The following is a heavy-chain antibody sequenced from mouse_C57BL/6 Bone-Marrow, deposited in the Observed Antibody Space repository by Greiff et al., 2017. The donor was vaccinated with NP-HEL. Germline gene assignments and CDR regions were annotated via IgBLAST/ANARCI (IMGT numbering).Heavy chain of an antibody. Sequence: QVQLQQSGAELVKPGASVKLSCKASGYTFTSYWMHWVKQRPGQGLEWIGMIHPNSGSTNYNEKFKSKATLTVDKSSSTAYMQLSSLTSEDSAVYYCASPYGYPWFAYWGQGTLVTVSA. CDR1: GYTFTSYW. V-gene: IGHV1-64*01. CDR2: IHPNSGST. D-gene: IGHD2-2*01. J-gene: IGHJ3*01. CDR3: ASPYGYPWFAY.